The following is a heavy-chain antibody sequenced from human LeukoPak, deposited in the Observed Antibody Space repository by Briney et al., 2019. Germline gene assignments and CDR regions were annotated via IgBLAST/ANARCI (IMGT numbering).Heavy chain of an antibody. CDR2: ISAYNGNA. D-gene: IGHD5-18*01. J-gene: IGHJ4*02. CDR3: ARDMGGYSYGRDFDY. V-gene: IGHV1-18*01. CDR1: GYTFTSCG. Sequence: ASVKVSCKASGYTFTSCGISWVRRATGGGVEGMGWISAYNGNANYAQKLLGRVTMTTDTSTSTAYMELRSLRSDDTAVYYCARDMGGYSYGRDFDYWGQGTLVTVCS.